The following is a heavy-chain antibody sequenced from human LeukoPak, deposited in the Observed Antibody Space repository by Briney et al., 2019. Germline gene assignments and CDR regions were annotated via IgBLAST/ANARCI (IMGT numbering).Heavy chain of an antibody. Sequence: PGGSLRLSCAASGFTFSDHYMNWIRQAPGKGLEWVSYISSSDSTIYYADSVKGRFTISRDNAKNSLYLQMNSLRAEDTAVYYCAGGDNPGYGDYDYWGQGTLVTVSS. CDR1: GFTFSDHY. J-gene: IGHJ4*02. D-gene: IGHD4-17*01. CDR2: ISSSDSTI. V-gene: IGHV3-11*04. CDR3: AGGDNPGYGDYDY.